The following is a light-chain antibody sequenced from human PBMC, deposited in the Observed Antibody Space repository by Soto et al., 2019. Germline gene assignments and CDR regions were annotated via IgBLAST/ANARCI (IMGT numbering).Light chain of an antibody. CDR1: QDISNY. CDR2: AAS. Sequence: DIQLTQSPSFRSASVGDRGTITCRASQDISNYLVWYQQKPGKAPKLLIYAASSLQSGVSSRFSGSGSGTDFTLTINSLQPEDFATYYCQQSYSTTRTFGHGTKVDIK. V-gene: IGKV1-39*01. CDR3: QQSYSTTRT. J-gene: IGKJ1*01.